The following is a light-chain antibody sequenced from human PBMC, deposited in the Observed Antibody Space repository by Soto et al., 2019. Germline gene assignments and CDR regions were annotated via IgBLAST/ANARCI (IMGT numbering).Light chain of an antibody. Sequence: EIVMTQSPATLSVSPGERATLSCRASQSVSSNLAWYQQKPGQAHRLLIYGASTRATGIPARFSGSGYGTEFTVNISSLQAEDVAVYYCQQYNNRPPLTFGGGTKVEIK. V-gene: IGKV3-15*01. CDR2: GAS. CDR3: QQYNNRPPLT. J-gene: IGKJ4*01. CDR1: QSVSSN.